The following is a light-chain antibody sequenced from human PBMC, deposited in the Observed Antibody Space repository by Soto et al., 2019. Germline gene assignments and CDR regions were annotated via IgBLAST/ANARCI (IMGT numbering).Light chain of an antibody. J-gene: IGKJ5*01. Sequence: EIVLTQSPGTLSLSPGERATLSCRASQSVSSSYLAWYQQKPGQAPRLLIYGASTRATGIPARFSGSGSGTEFTLTISGLQSEDFAVYYCQQYNSWPDTFGQGTRLEL. CDR3: QQYNSWPDT. V-gene: IGKV3-15*01. CDR2: GAS. CDR1: QSVSSSY.